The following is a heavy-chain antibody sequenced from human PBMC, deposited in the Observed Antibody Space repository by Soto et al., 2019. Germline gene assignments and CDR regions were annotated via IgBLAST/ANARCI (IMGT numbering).Heavy chain of an antibody. V-gene: IGHV2-5*02. CDR3: ARNAEYYTSAHYRN. J-gene: IGHJ4*02. Sequence: QITLKESGPTLVKPTQTLTLTCSFSGFSLTTREVGVGWIRQPPGKALEWLALIYWDDDKRYNPSLKSRLAITKDTSKNQVVLTMTNMYPVDTATYYCARNAEYYTSAHYRNWGQGTLVTVSS. D-gene: IGHD3-22*01. CDR2: IYWDDDK. CDR1: GFSLTTREVG.